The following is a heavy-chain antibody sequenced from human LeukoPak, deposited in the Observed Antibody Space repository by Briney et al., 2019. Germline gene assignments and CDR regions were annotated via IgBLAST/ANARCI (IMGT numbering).Heavy chain of an antibody. CDR2: INHSGSF. V-gene: IGHV4-34*01. D-gene: IGHD3-3*01. CDR3: ARSDSWRGTDI. CDR1: GGSFSDYY. Sequence: SETLSLTCAVYGGSFSDYYWSWIRQPPGKGLEWIGEINHSGSFNYNLSLKSRVTISVDTSKHHFSLKLTSVTAADTAVYYCARSDSWRGTDIWGQGRLVTVSS. J-gene: IGHJ3*02.